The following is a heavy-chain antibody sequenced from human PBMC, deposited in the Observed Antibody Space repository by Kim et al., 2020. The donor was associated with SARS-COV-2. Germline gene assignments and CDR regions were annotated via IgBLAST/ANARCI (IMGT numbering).Heavy chain of an antibody. D-gene: IGHD3-22*01. V-gene: IGHV4-34*01. Sequence: SETLSLTCAVYGGSFSGYYWSWIRQPPGKGLEWIGEINHSGSTNYNPSLKSRVTISVDTSKNQFSLKLSSVTAADTAVYYCARERVRGSGYIYYYYGMDV. CDR1: GGSFSGYY. CDR3: ARERVRGSGYIYYYYGMDV. J-gene: IGHJ6*01. CDR2: INHSGST.